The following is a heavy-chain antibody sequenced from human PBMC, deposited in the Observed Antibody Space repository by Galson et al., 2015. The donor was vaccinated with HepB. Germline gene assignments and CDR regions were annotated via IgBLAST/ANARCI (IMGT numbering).Heavy chain of an antibody. D-gene: IGHD3-22*01. J-gene: IGHJ4*02. CDR1: GGSISSSSYY. CDR2: IYYSGST. CDR3: ARRYSSGSSPFDY. Sequence: LSLTCTVSGGSISSSSYYWGWIRQPPGKGLEWIGSIYYSGSTYYNPSLKSRVTISVDTSKNQFSLKLSSVTAADTAVYYCARRYSSGSSPFDYWGQGTLVTVSS. V-gene: IGHV4-39*01.